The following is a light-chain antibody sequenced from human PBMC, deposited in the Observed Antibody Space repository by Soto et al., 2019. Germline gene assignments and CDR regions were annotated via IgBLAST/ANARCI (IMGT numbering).Light chain of an antibody. J-gene: IGKJ2*01. CDR3: QLNGDSPLYT. CDR1: QSVSDSS. CDR2: GAS. V-gene: IGKV3-20*01. Sequence: ELGVTRSPGTLSLSPGDRASLACRASQSVSDSSLAWYHQKPGQDPRLLIYGASLRATGIPDTFSGSGSGTDFTLTISRLEPEDFAVYYCQLNGDSPLYTVGQGTKLEIK.